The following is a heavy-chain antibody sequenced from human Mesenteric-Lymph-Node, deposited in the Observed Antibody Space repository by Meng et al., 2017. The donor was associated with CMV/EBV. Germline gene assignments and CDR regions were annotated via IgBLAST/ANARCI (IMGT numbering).Heavy chain of an antibody. J-gene: IGHJ5*02. CDR2: IYYNGNS. Sequence: SETLSLTCSVSGGSINSMSDYWGWIRQSPGRGLEWIGNIYYNGNSYYNPSLQSRVTISLDTSKNQFSLKLSSVTAADTAVYYCARPRGYSYGYVGVWFDPWGQGTLVTVSS. D-gene: IGHD5-18*01. V-gene: IGHV4-39*01. CDR3: ARPRGYSYGYVGVWFDP. CDR1: GGSINSMSDY.